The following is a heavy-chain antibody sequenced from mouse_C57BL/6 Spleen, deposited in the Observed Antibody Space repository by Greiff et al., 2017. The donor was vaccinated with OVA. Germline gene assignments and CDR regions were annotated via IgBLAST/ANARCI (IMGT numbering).Heavy chain of an antibody. Sequence: QVQLQQPGAELVKPGASVTLSCKASGYTFTSYWMQWVKQRPGQGLEWIGEIDPSDSYTNYNQKFKGKATLTVDTSSSTAYMQLSSLTSEDSAVYYCARGYYGSQYFDVWGTGTTVTVSS. CDR3: ARGYYGSQYFDV. J-gene: IGHJ1*03. V-gene: IGHV1-50*01. D-gene: IGHD1-1*01. CDR2: IDPSDSYT. CDR1: GYTFTSYW.